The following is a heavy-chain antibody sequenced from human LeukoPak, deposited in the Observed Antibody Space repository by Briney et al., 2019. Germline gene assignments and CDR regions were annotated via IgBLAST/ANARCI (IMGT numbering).Heavy chain of an antibody. CDR3: AKECCGGDWRERYYYYMDV. D-gene: IGHD2-21*02. CDR2: ITPNADRA. J-gene: IGHJ6*02. Sequence: PGGSLRLSCAASGFTFGSYGMSWVRQAPGKGLEWVSFITPNADRASYADSEKGRFTISRDNPRNTLYMQMNSLRAEDTALYYCAKECCGGDWRERYYYYMDVWGHGTTVTVSS. V-gene: IGHV3-23*01. CDR1: GFTFGSYG.